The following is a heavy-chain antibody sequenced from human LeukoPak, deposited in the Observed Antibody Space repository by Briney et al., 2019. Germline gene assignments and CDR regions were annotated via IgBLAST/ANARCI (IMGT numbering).Heavy chain of an antibody. J-gene: IGHJ4*02. Sequence: ASVKVSCKASGYTFTSYGISWVRQAPGQGLEWMGWISAYNGDTNYAQKLQGRVTMTTDTSTSTAYMELRSLRSDDTAVYYCARAEWELLPTSLFDYWGQGTLVTVSS. V-gene: IGHV1-18*01. CDR2: ISAYNGDT. CDR3: ARAEWELLPTSLFDY. D-gene: IGHD1-26*01. CDR1: GYTFTSYG.